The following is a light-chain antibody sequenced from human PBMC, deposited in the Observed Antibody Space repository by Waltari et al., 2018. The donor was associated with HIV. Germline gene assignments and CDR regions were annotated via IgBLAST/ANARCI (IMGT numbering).Light chain of an antibody. J-gene: IGLJ2*01. CDR1: SSDVGGYTY. V-gene: IGLV2-14*03. Sequence: QSALTQPASVSGSPGQSITISCTGTSSDVGGYTYVSWSQTHPGKAPKLMIYDVSNRPSGVSNRFSGSKSGNTASLTISGLQAEDEADYYCSSYTSSSTLDVVFGGGTKLTVL. CDR2: DVS. CDR3: SSYTSSSTLDVV.